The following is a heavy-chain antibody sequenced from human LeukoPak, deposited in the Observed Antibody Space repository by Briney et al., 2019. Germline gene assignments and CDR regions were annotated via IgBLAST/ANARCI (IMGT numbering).Heavy chain of an antibody. V-gene: IGHV4-38-2*02. CDR2: IYHSGST. Sequence: PSETLSLTCTVSGYSISSGYYWGWIRQPPGKGLEWIGSIYHSGSTYYNPSLKSRVTISVDTSKNQFSLKLRSVTAADTAVYFCARPRLLFGSGPILVWGQGTLVTVSS. CDR1: GYSISSGYY. CDR3: ARPRLLFGSGPILV. J-gene: IGHJ4*02. D-gene: IGHD3-10*01.